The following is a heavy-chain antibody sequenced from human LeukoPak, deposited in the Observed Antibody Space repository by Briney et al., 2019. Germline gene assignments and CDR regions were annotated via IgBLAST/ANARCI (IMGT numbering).Heavy chain of an antibody. Sequence: PGGSLRLSCAASGFTFSNYAMSWVRQAPAGGLEWVSSLRGDGETFYADSVKGRFTLSRDDSRNTVYLQLNNLRVEDTAVYFCAKASWASSADAVLWGQGALVTVSS. CDR1: GFTFSNYA. D-gene: IGHD3-16*01. V-gene: IGHV3-23*01. J-gene: IGHJ4*02. CDR2: LRGDGET. CDR3: AKASWASSADAVL.